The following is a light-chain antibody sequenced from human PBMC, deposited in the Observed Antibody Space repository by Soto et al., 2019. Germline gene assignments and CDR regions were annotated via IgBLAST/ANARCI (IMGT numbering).Light chain of an antibody. CDR1: QNINTY. CDR3: QQSYVSPYA. J-gene: IGKJ2*01. Sequence: DIQMTQSPSSLSASVGDRVTITCRASQNINTYLNWYQQKPGKAPKLLIYTASRFHSGVPSRFSGSGSGTDFTLTISSLQPEDFATYYCQQSYVSPYAFGQGTKLETK. V-gene: IGKV1-39*01. CDR2: TAS.